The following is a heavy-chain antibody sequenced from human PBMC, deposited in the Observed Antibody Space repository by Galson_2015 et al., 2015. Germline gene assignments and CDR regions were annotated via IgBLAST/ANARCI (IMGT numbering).Heavy chain of an antibody. D-gene: IGHD2-2*01. CDR2: ISSSSSYI. J-gene: IGHJ6*03. V-gene: IGHV3-21*01. CDR3: ASTGYCSSTSCLNHQVAYYMDV. CDR1: GFTFSSYS. Sequence: SLRLSCAASGFTFSSYSMNWVRQAPGKGLEWVSSISSSSSYIYYADSVKGRFTISRDNAKNSLYLQMNSLRAEDTAVYYCASTGYCSSTSCLNHQVAYYMDVWGKGTTVTVSS.